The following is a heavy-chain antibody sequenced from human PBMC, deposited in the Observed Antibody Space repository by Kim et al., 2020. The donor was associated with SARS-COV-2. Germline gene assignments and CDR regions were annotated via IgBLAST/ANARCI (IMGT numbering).Heavy chain of an antibody. Sequence: RYSPSFQGQVTISADKSISTAYRQWSSLKASDTAMYYCARRGEGDSSIDYWGQGTLVTVSS. D-gene: IGHD3-10*01. V-gene: IGHV5-51*01. CDR3: ARRGEGDSSIDY. J-gene: IGHJ4*02.